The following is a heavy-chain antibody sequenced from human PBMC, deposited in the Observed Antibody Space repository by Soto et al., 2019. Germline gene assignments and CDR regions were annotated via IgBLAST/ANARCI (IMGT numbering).Heavy chain of an antibody. CDR3: AIVFIWQQLVSPRIYYYYGMDV. Sequence: SETLSLTCTVSGGSISSGDYYWSWIRQPPGKGLEWIGYIYYSGSTYYNPSLKSRVTISVDTSKNQFSLKLSSVTAADTAVYYCAIVFIWQQLVSPRIYYYYGMDVWGQGTTVTVSS. CDR2: IYYSGST. CDR1: GGSISSGDYY. V-gene: IGHV4-30-4*01. J-gene: IGHJ6*02. D-gene: IGHD6-13*01.